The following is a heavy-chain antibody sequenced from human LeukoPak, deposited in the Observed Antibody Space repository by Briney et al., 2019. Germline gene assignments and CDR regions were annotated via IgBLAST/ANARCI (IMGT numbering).Heavy chain of an antibody. Sequence: GGSLRLSCAASGFTFSSYGMHWVRQAPGKGLEWVAVIWYDGSNKYYADSVKGRFTISSDNSKNTLFLQMNSLRAEDTAVYYCARDPDDYGDYSYFDYWGQGTLVTVSS. V-gene: IGHV3-33*01. CDR2: IWYDGSNK. CDR1: GFTFSSYG. CDR3: ARDPDDYGDYSYFDY. J-gene: IGHJ4*02. D-gene: IGHD4-17*01.